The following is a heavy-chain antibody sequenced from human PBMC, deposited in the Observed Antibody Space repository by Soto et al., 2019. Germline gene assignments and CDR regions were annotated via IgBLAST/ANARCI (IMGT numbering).Heavy chain of an antibody. CDR3: ARDGSVYDFWSGYSPYYFDY. CDR1: RYSFTSYA. J-gene: IGHJ4*02. V-gene: IGHV1-18*01. CDR2: ISAYNGNT. D-gene: IGHD3-3*01. Sequence: ASVKVSCEASRYSFTSYAISWVRQSPGQGLELMGWISAYNGNTNYAQKLQGRVTMTTDTSTSTAYMELRSLRSDDTAVYYCARDGSVYDFWSGYSPYYFDYWGQGTLVTVSS.